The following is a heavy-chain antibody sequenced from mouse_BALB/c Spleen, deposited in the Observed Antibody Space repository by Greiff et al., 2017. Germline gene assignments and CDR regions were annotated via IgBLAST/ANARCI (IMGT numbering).Heavy chain of an antibody. Sequence: QVQLQQSGPGLVAPSQSLSITCTVSGFSLTSYGVHWVRQPPGKGLEWLGVIWAGGSTNYNSALMSRLSISKDNAKSQVFLKMNSLQTDDTAMYYCARDYRYDFYAMDYWGQGTSVTVSS. CDR1: GFSLTSYG. CDR2: IWAGGST. D-gene: IGHD2-14*01. V-gene: IGHV2-9*02. CDR3: ARDYRYDFYAMDY. J-gene: IGHJ4*01.